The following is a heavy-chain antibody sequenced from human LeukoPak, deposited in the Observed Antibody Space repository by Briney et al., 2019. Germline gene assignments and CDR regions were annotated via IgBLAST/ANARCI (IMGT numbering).Heavy chain of an antibody. J-gene: IGHJ6*02. CDR2: IYSGGST. V-gene: IGHV3-53*04. CDR3: ARSSGSGGSCYDYYYYGMDV. CDR1: GFTVRSNY. Sequence: GGSLRLSCAASGFTVRSNYMSWVRQAPGKGLEWVSVIYSGGSTYYADSVKGRFTISRHNSKNTLYLQMNSLRAEDTAVYYCARSSGSGGSCYDYYYYGMDVWGQGTTVTVSS. D-gene: IGHD2-15*01.